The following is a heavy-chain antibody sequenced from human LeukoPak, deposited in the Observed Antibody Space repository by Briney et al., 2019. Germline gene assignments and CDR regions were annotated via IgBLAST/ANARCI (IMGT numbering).Heavy chain of an antibody. D-gene: IGHD5-18*01. CDR3: ARSPLSGYSHGTWFDP. J-gene: IGHJ5*02. CDR2: IYPGDSDT. V-gene: IGHV5-51*01. Sequence: GESLKISCKGSGYSFTSYWIGWVRQTPGKGLEWMGIIYPGDSDTRYSPSFQGQVTISADKSISTAYLQWSSLKASDTAMYYCARSPLSGYSHGTWFDPWGQGTLVTVSS. CDR1: GYSFTSYW.